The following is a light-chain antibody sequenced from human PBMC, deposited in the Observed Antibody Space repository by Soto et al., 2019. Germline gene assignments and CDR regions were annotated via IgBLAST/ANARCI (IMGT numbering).Light chain of an antibody. CDR2: DVS. J-gene: IGLJ1*01. V-gene: IGLV2-14*01. CDR1: SSDVGGYNY. Sequence: QSALTQPASVSGSPGQSITISCTGTSSDVGGYNYVSWYQQYPGKAPKLMIYDVSNRPSGISNRFSGSKSGNTASLTISGHQAEDEADYYCSSYTSSSTLYVFGTGTKVPVL. CDR3: SSYTSSSTLYV.